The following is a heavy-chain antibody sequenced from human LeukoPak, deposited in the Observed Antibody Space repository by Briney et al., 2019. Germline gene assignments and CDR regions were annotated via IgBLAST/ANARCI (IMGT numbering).Heavy chain of an antibody. CDR1: GGSISSGDYY. CDR2: IYYSGST. Sequence: SQTLCLTCTVSGGSISSGDYYWSWIRQPPGKGLEWVGCIYYSGSTYYYPSLKSRVTISVDTYKNQFSLKLSAVTAADTAVYYCARARGWLLPDYWGQGTLVTVSS. D-gene: IGHD3-22*01. V-gene: IGHV4-30-4*08. CDR3: ARARGWLLPDY. J-gene: IGHJ4*02.